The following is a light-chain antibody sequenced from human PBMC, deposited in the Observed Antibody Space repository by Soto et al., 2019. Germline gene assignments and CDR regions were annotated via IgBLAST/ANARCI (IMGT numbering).Light chain of an antibody. CDR2: GAS. V-gene: IGKV3-20*01. CDR1: QSVSSSY. J-gene: IGKJ3*01. CDR3: QEFGSLPLFT. Sequence: EIVLTQSPGTLSLSPGERATLSCRASQSVSSSYLAWYQQKSGQAPRLLIYGASSRATGIPDRFSGSGSGTVFTLTISRLEPEDFGVYYCQEFGSLPLFTFGAGTKVDIK.